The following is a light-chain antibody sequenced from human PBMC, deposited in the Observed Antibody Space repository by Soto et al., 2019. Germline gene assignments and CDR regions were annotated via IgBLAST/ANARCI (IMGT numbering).Light chain of an antibody. V-gene: IGLV1-44*01. J-gene: IGLJ3*02. CDR3: AAWDDSLDAWV. CDR2: RDD. Sequence: QAVLTQPPSASGTPGQRVTLSCSGSTSNIGWNAVNWYQHLPGTAPKLLIYRDDQRPSGVPARFSASKSGTSASLAISGLQSEDEGDYYCAAWDDSLDAWVFGGGTKLTVL. CDR1: TSNIGWNA.